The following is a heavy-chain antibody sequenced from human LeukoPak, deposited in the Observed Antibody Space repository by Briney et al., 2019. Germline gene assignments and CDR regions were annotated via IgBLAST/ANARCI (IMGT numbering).Heavy chain of an antibody. CDR1: GVSISSYY. CDR3: ARDDGGKSDY. V-gene: IGHV4-59*01. J-gene: IGHJ4*02. CDR2: IHYSGST. D-gene: IGHD4-23*01. Sequence: PSETLSLTCTDSGVSISSYYWSWIRQPPGKGLEWIGYIHYSGSTNYNPSLKSRVTRSVDTSKNQFSLKLSSVTAADTAVYYCARDDGGKSDYWGQGTLVTVSS.